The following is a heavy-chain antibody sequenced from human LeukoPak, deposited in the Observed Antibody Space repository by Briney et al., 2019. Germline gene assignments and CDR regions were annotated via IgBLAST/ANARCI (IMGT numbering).Heavy chain of an antibody. V-gene: IGHV3-53*01. CDR1: GFTVSSNY. CDR2: IYSGGST. CDR3: ASAGNRPLDY. J-gene: IGHJ4*02. Sequence: AGGSLRLSCAASGFTVSSNYMSWVRQAPGKGLEWVSVIYSGGSTYDADSVKGQFTISRDNSKNTLYLQMNSLRAEDTAVYYCASAGNRPLDYWGQGTLVTVSS.